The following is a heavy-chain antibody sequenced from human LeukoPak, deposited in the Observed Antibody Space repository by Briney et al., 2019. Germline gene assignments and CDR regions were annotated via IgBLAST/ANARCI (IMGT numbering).Heavy chain of an antibody. CDR1: GGSISSSNW. CDR3: ARAPLLWFGDPIYGMDV. CDR2: IYHSGST. V-gene: IGHV4-4*02. D-gene: IGHD3-10*01. J-gene: IGHJ6*02. Sequence: SETLSLTCAVSGGSISSSNWWSWVRQPPGKGLEWIGEIYHSGSTNYNPSLKSRVTISVDKSKNQFSLKLSSVTAADTAVYYCARAPLLWFGDPIYGMDVWGQGTTVTVSS.